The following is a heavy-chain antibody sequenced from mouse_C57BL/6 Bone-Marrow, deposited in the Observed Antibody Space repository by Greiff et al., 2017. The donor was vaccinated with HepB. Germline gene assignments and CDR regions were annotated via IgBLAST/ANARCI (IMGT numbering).Heavy chain of an antibody. J-gene: IGHJ1*03. V-gene: IGHV1-76*01. CDR2: IYPGSGNT. CDR3: ARWGDYWYFDV. Sequence: VQLQESGAELVRPGASVKLSCKASGYTFTDYYINWVKQRPGQGLEWIARIYPGSGNTYYNEKFKGKATLTAEKSSSTAYMQLSSLTSEDSAVYFCARWGDYWYFDVWGTGTTVTVSS. CDR1: GYTFTDYY.